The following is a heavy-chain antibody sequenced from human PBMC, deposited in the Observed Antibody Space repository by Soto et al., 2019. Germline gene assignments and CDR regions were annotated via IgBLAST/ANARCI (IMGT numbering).Heavy chain of an antibody. D-gene: IGHD6-13*01. V-gene: IGHV3-33*01. CDR3: ARGPPYSSSWYCYLDL. CDR2: IWYDGSIK. CDR1: GFTFNTYA. Sequence: QVQLVESGGGVVQPGRSLRLSCGTSGFTFNTYAMHWVRQAPGKGLEWVAVIWYDGSIKYYADSVKGRFTISRDNSENTLYLQVNSLRADDTAVYYCARGPPYSSSWYCYLDLWGRGTLVTVSS. J-gene: IGHJ2*01.